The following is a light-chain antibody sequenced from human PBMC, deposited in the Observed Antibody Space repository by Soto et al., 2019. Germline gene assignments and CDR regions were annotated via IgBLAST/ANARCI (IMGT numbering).Light chain of an antibody. V-gene: IGKV2-30*01. Sequence: DVVMTQSPLSLPVTLGQPASISCRSSQSLEYSDGNTYLNWFQQGPGQSPRRLIYKVSNRDSGVPDRFSGSGSGTDFTLKISRVEAEDVGVYYYMQGTHWPPYTFGQGTKLEIK. CDR2: KVS. CDR3: MQGTHWPPYT. J-gene: IGKJ2*01. CDR1: QSLEYSDGNTY.